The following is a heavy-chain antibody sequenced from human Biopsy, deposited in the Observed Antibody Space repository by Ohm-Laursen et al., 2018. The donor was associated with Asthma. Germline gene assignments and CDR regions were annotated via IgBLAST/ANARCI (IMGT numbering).Heavy chain of an antibody. CDR3: VRAVRNEQWLAPFDY. CDR1: GGSISSFY. Sequence: GTLSLTCSVYGGSISSFYWSWIRPSPEKGLEWMGYVYWTGSTNYNPSLKGRITMSVDTSKNRMFLELTSVTAADTAIYYCVRAVRNEQWLAPFDYWGQGKPVTVSS. V-gene: IGHV4-59*01. J-gene: IGHJ4*02. CDR2: VYWTGST. D-gene: IGHD6-19*01.